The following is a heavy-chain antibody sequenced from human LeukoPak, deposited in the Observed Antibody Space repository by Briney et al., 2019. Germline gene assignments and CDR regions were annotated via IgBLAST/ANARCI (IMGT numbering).Heavy chain of an antibody. CDR2: ISSDGGST. CDR1: GLSFSTSA. J-gene: IGHJ1*01. D-gene: IGHD3-16*01. CDR3: ARSSDTRFGELVL. Sequence: GGSLRLSCAASGLSFSTSAMHWVRQAPGKGLEYVAAISSDGGSTYHADSVKGRLTISRDNSKNTQYLQMGSLRTEDMAMYYCARSSDTRFGELVLWGQGTLVTVSS. V-gene: IGHV3-64*02.